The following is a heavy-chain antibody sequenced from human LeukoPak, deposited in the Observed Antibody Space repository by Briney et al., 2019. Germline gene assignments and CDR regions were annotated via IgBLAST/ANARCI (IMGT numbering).Heavy chain of an antibody. CDR2: INPSGGST. V-gene: IGHV1-46*01. CDR3: ARGKRITMVRGVKLRSYYFDY. CDR1: GYTFTSYY. Sequence: ASVTVSCKASGYTFTSYYMHWVRQAPGQGLEWMGIINPSGGSTSYAQKFQGRVTMTRNTSISTAYMELSSLRSEDTAVYYCARGKRITMVRGVKLRSYYFDYWGQGTLVTVSS. D-gene: IGHD3-10*01. J-gene: IGHJ4*02.